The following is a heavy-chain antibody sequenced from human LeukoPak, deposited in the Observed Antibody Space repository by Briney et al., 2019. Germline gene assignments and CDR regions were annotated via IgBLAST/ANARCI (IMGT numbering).Heavy chain of an antibody. CDR3: AKSMATVTRGYYYYGMDV. J-gene: IGHJ6*04. CDR1: GFTFSNYA. D-gene: IGHD4-17*01. V-gene: IGHV3-23*01. CDR2: ISGNGGGT. Sequence: GVLRLSCAASGFTFSNYAMSWVRQPPGKGLEWVSVISGNGGGTLYADSVKGRFTISRDNSKTTLSLQMNSLRAEDTAVYYCAKSMATVTRGYYYYGMDVWGKGTTVTVSS.